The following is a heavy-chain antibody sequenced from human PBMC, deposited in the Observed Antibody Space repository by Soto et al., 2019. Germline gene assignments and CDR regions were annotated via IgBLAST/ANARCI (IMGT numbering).Heavy chain of an antibody. CDR2: IIPLFNTS. Sequence: QVQLVQSGAEVRKPGSSVNVSCKAFGGIFSTFIITWVRQAPGQGLEWMGGIIPLFNTSKYAQQFQGRVTMTADESTSTGYMELKSLTSEDTAVYYCARAIRGSGDCDPYGMDVWCQGTTVTVSS. CDR1: GGIFSTFI. V-gene: IGHV1-69*01. J-gene: IGHJ6*02. CDR3: ARAIRGSGDCDPYGMDV. D-gene: IGHD2-21*01.